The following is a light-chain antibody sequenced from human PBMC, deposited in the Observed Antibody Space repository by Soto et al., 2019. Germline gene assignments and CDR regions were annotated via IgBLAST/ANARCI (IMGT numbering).Light chain of an antibody. J-gene: IGKJ1*01. CDR1: QTVSHW. Sequence: DIHLTQSPSTLSASVGDRVTITCRASQTVSHWLAWYQQKPGKAPKLLIFDASSLENGVPSRFSGSGSGTEFTLNITGLQPDDFATYYCQQYNTYWTFGHGTKVEI. CDR2: DAS. V-gene: IGKV1-5*01. CDR3: QQYNTYWT.